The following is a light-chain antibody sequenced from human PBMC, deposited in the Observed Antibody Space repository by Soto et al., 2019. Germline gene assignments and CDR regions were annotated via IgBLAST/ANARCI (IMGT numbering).Light chain of an antibody. CDR2: EVS. Sequence: QSALTQPASVSGSPGQSITIYCTGTSSDVGGYNYVSWYQQHPGKAPKLMIYEVSNRPSGVSNRFSGSKSGNTASLTISGLQAEDEVDYYCSSYTSSSTLVFGGGTKVTVL. J-gene: IGLJ2*01. CDR3: SSYTSSSTLV. CDR1: SSDVGGYNY. V-gene: IGLV2-14*01.